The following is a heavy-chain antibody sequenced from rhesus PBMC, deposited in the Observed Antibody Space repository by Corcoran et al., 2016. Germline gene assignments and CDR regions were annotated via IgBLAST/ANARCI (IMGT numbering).Heavy chain of an antibody. D-gene: IGHD4-29*01. V-gene: IGHV3S26*01. J-gene: IGHJ6*01. Sequence: DVQLVESGGGLVKPGGSLRLSCVASGFTFSSYVMHWGRKAPGKGLEWVSVIIESGGTTYYADSVKGRFTISRDNAKNSRFLQMNSLRAEDTAVYYCTRLRYGLDSWGQGVVVTVSS. CDR1: GFTFSSYV. CDR2: IIESGGTT. CDR3: TRLRYGLDS.